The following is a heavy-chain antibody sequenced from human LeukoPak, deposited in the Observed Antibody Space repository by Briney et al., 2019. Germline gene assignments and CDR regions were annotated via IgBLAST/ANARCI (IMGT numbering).Heavy chain of an antibody. CDR2: IYYSGTT. CDR1: GGSINSSSYY. J-gene: IGHJ5*02. CDR3: ARESTVTTNEENWFDP. Sequence: SETLSLTCTVSGGSINSSSYYWGWIRQPPGKGLEWIGSIYYSGTTHYNPSLRSRVTISVDTSKNQFSLKLSSVTAADTAVYYCARESTVTTNEENWFDPWGQGTLVTVSS. V-gene: IGHV4-39*02. D-gene: IGHD4-17*01.